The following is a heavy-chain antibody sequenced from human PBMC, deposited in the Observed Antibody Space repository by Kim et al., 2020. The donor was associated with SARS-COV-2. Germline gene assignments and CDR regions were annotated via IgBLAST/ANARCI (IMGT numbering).Heavy chain of an antibody. CDR2: GST. Sequence: GSTYYADSVKGRFTISRDNSKNTLYLQMNSLRAEDTAVYYCAKFIRALLIWGQGTLVTVSS. CDR3: AKFIRALLI. V-gene: IGHV3-23*01. D-gene: IGHD3-10*01. J-gene: IGHJ4*02.